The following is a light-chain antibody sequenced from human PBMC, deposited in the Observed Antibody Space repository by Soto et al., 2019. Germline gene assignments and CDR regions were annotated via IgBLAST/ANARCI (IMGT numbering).Light chain of an antibody. CDR2: WAS. CDR3: LQCYSPPWT. V-gene: IGKV4-1*01. CDR1: QSVLVSSMNENC. Sequence: DIVMTQSPASLAVSLGERAAIKCKSSQSVLVSSMNENCLGWYQQKPGQPPKLLIYWASTRASGVPDRFSGSGSRTDFTLTITNLQAEDVALSDCLQCYSPPWTFGQGTKVEIK. J-gene: IGKJ1*01.